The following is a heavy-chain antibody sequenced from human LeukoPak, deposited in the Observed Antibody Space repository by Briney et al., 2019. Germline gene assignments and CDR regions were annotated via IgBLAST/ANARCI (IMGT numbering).Heavy chain of an antibody. CDR3: ARGGIYSSSWYGFTDAFDI. D-gene: IGHD6-13*01. V-gene: IGHV1-69*13. Sequence: GASVKVSCKASGYTFTSYGISWVRQAPGQGLEWMGGIIPIFGTANYAQKFQGRVTITADESTSTAYMELSRLRSDDTAVYYCARGGIYSSSWYGFTDAFDIWGQGTMVTVSS. CDR1: GYTFTSYG. CDR2: IIPIFGTA. J-gene: IGHJ3*02.